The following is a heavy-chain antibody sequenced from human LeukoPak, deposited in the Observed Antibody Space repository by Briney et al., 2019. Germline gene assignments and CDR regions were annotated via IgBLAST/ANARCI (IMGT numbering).Heavy chain of an antibody. CDR1: GFTFSSYG. D-gene: IGHD3-3*01. J-gene: IGHJ4*02. Sequence: GGSLRLSCAASGFTFSSYGMHWVRQAPGKGLEWVAVIWYDGSNKYYADSVKGRFTISRDNSKNTLYLQMNSLRAEDTAVYYCARDLSPYYDFWSGYWYWGQGTLVTVSS. V-gene: IGHV3-33*01. CDR3: ARDLSPYYDFWSGYWY. CDR2: IWYDGSNK.